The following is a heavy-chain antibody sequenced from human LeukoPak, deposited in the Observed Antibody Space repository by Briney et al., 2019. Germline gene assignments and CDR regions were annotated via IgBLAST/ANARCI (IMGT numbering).Heavy chain of an antibody. CDR2: IWYDGSNK. V-gene: IGHV3-33*01. Sequence: PGGSLRLSCAASGFTFSSYGMHWVRQAPGKGLGWVAVIWYDGSNKYYADSVKGRFTISRDNSKNTLYLQMNSLRAEDTAVYYCARDGYDSSGYYLYYYYGMDVWGQGTTVTVSS. J-gene: IGHJ6*02. D-gene: IGHD3-22*01. CDR3: ARDGYDSSGYYLYYYYGMDV. CDR1: GFTFSSYG.